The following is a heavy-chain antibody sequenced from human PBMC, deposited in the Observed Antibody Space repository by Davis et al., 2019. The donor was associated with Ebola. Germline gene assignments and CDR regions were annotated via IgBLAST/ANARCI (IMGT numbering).Heavy chain of an antibody. CDR1: GYTFTSYA. CDR3: ARAVGMTTVTHRVGWFDP. CDR2: INTNTGNP. V-gene: IGHV7-4-1*02. J-gene: IGHJ5*02. D-gene: IGHD4-17*01. Sequence: AASVKVSCKASGYTFTSYAMNWVRQAPGQGLEWMGWINTNTGNPTYAQGFTGRFVFSLDTSVSTAYLQISSLKAEDTAVYYCARAVGMTTVTHRVGWFDPWGQGTLVTVSS.